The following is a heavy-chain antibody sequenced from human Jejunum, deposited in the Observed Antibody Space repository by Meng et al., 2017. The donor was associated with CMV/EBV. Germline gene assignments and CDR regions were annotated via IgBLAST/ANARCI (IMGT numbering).Heavy chain of an antibody. J-gene: IGHJ4*02. CDR2: IEYDGSDK. CDR1: GFTFSSDG. CDR3: AKDVDH. V-gene: IGHV3-30*02. Sequence: QVQVVESGGGGVQPGGPLRLSCAASGFTFSSDGMHWVRQAAGRGPEWVAFIEYDGSDKYYADSMKGRFTISRDNSKNTMYLQMTSLKAEDTALYYCAKDVDHWGQGTLVTVSS.